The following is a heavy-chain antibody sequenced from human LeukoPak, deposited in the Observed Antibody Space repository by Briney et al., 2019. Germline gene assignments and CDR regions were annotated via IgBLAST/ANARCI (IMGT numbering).Heavy chain of an antibody. CDR2: MNPNSGNT. CDR3: ARAHCSSTSCYLDAFDI. Sequence: ASVKVSCKASGYTFTSYDINWVRQATGQGLEWMGWMNPNSGNTGYAQKFQGRVTITRNTSISTAYMELSSLRSEDTAVYYCARAHCSSTSCYLDAFDIWGQGTMVTVSS. D-gene: IGHD2-2*01. CDR1: GYTFTSYD. V-gene: IGHV1-8*03. J-gene: IGHJ3*02.